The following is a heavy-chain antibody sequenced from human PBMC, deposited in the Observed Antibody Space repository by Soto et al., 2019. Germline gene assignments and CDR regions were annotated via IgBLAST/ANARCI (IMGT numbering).Heavy chain of an antibody. J-gene: IGHJ5*02. V-gene: IGHV4-59*01. D-gene: IGHD2-2*01. Sequence: PSETLSLTCIVSGGSMSSYYWSWIRQPPGKGLEWIGYIYYSGSTKYNPSLKSRVTISVDTSKNQFSLKLNSVSAADTAVYYCARGSSESPRRWFDPWGQGTLVTVSS. CDR2: IYYSGST. CDR1: GGSMSSYY. CDR3: ARGSSESPRRWFDP.